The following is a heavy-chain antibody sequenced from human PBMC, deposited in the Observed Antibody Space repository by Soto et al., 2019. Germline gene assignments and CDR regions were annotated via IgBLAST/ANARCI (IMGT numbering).Heavy chain of an antibody. CDR3: ARPHGLTTVVTPAAFDI. Sequence: GESLKISCKGSGYSFTNSWIGWVRQMPGKGLEWMGIIHPGDSDTRYSPSFQGQVTISADKSINTAYLQWRSLKASDTAIYYCARPHGLTTVVTPAAFDIWGQGTMVTVSS. CDR1: GYSFTNSW. D-gene: IGHD4-17*01. CDR2: IHPGDSDT. J-gene: IGHJ3*02. V-gene: IGHV5-51*01.